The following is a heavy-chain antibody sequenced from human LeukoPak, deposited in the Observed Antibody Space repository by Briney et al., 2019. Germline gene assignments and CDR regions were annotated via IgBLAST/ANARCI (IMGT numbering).Heavy chain of an antibody. V-gene: IGHV3-7*01. J-gene: IGHJ4*02. CDR3: ARDSGYGYDSGSYRNTNLDY. Sequence: GGSLRLSCTVSGFTFSSYWMSWVRQAPGKGLEWVANINQGGSDKSYVDSVKGRFTVSRDNAKNSPYLQMNSLRPEDAAVYYCARDSGYGYDSGSYRNTNLDYWGQGTLVTVFS. CDR2: INQGGSDK. CDR1: GFTFSSYW. D-gene: IGHD3-10*01.